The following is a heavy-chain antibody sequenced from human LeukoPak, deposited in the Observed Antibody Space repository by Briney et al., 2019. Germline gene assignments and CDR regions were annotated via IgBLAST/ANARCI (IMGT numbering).Heavy chain of an antibody. CDR2: ISSSGSTI. V-gene: IGHV3-48*03. J-gene: IGHJ6*04. CDR3: ARYCSSTSCSPLYYGMDV. D-gene: IGHD2-2*01. CDR1: GFTFSSYE. Sequence: GGSLRLSCAASGFTFSSYEVNWVRQAPGKGLEWVSYISSSGSTIYYADSVKGRFTISRDNAKNSLYLQMNSLRAEDTAVYYCARYCSSTSCSPLYYGMDVWGKGTTVTVSS.